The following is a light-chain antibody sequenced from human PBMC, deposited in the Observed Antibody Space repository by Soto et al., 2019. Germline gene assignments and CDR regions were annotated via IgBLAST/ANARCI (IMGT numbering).Light chain of an antibody. CDR1: SSDVGGYNY. CDR3: SAYGGSNNLI. V-gene: IGLV2-8*01. CDR2: EVS. Sequence: QSVLTQPPSASGSPGQSVTISCSGTSSDVGGYNYVSWYQQHPGKAPKLMIYEVSKRPSGVPDRFSGSKSGNTASLTVSWLQAEDEADYYCSAYGGSNNLIFGGWTKLTVL. J-gene: IGLJ2*01.